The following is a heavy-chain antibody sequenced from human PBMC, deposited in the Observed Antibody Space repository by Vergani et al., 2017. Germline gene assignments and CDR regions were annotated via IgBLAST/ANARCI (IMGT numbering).Heavy chain of an antibody. V-gene: IGHV1-58*01. CDR1: GFTFTSSA. CDR2: IVVGSGNT. Sequence: QMQLVQSGPEVKKPGTSVKVSCKASGFTFTSSAVQWVRQARGQRLEWIGWIVVGSGNTNYAQKFQERVTITRDMSTSTAYMELSRLRSDDTAVYYCARDIVVVVGSNWFDPWGQGTLVTVSS. CDR3: ARDIVVVVGSNWFDP. J-gene: IGHJ5*02. D-gene: IGHD2-15*01.